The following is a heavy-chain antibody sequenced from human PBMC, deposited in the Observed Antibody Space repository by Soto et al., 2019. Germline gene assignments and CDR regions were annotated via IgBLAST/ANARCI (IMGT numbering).Heavy chain of an antibody. J-gene: IGHJ4*02. CDR1: GSTFSYYG. CDR2: IWYDGSIK. D-gene: IGHD3-16*01. V-gene: IGHV3-33*01. Sequence: ESGGGVVQPGRSLRLSCAASGSTFSYYGMNWVRQAPGKGPEWVAVIWYDGSIKYYAESVKGRFSISRDNSKNTLYLNMNSLRTEDTAVYYCARDGGSHGPSYFDSWGQGSQVIVSS. CDR3: ARDGGSHGPSYFDS.